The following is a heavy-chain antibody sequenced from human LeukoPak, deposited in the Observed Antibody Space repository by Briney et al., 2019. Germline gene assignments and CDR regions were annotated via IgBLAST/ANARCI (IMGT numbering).Heavy chain of an antibody. D-gene: IGHD2-21*01. CDR1: GFTFSSYG. J-gene: IGHJ6*02. Sequence: GGSLRLSCAASGFTFSSYGMHWVRQAPGKGLEWVAAISYDGSNKYYADSVKGRFTISRDNSKNTLYLQMNSLRAEDTAVYYCAKELYCGGDCYGMDVWGQGTTVTVSS. CDR3: AKELYCGGDCYGMDV. CDR2: ISYDGSNK. V-gene: IGHV3-30*18.